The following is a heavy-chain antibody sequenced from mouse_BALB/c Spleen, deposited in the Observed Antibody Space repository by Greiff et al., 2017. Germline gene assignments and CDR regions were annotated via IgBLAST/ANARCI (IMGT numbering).Heavy chain of an antibody. D-gene: IGHD2-1*01. CDR2: IDPANGST. Sequence: EVQLQQSGAELVKPGASVKLSCTASGFNIKDTYMHWVKQRPEQGLEWIGRIDPANGSTKYDQKFQGKATITADTSSNTAYLQLSSLTSEDTAVYYCARDDAFYGNYLAYWGQGTLVTVSA. CDR1: GFNIKDTY. V-gene: IGHV14-3*02. J-gene: IGHJ3*01. CDR3: ARDDAFYGNYLAY.